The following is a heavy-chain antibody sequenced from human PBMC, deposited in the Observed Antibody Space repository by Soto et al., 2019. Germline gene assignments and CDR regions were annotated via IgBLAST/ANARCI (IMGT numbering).Heavy chain of an antibody. J-gene: IGHJ6*02. Sequence: GGSLRLSCAASGFTFSSYGMSWVRQAPGKGLEWVSAITDDGSSTYYADSVKGRFTISRDNSKNTLYLQMNSLRAEDTAVYYCAKDRGYDFWSGYYYYGMDVWGQGTTVTVSS. D-gene: IGHD3-3*01. V-gene: IGHV3-30*18. CDR1: GFTFSSYG. CDR3: AKDRGYDFWSGYYYYGMDV. CDR2: ITDDGSST.